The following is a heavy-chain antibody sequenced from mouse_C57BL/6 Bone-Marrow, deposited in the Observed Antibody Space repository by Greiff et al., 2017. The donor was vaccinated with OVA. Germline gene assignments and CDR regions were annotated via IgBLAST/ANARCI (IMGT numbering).Heavy chain of an antibody. Sequence: VQLQESGAELVRPGTSVKVSCKASGYAFTNYLIEWVKQRPGQGLEWIGVINPGSGGTNYNEKFKGKATLTADNSSSTAYMQLSSLTSEDSAVYFCACYDGYYAMDYWGQGTSVTVSS. D-gene: IGHD2-3*01. J-gene: IGHJ4*01. V-gene: IGHV1-54*01. CDR1: GYAFTNYL. CDR3: ACYDGYYAMDY. CDR2: INPGSGGT.